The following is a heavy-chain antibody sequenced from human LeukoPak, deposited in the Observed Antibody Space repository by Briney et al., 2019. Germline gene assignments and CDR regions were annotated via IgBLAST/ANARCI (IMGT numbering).Heavy chain of an antibody. D-gene: IGHD3-22*01. Sequence: SETLSLTCTVSGGSISSYYWSWIRQPPGKGLEWIGYIYYSGSTNYNPSLKSRVTISVDTSKNQFSLKLSSVTAAGTAVYYCARHAPYYYDSSGYDYWGQGTLVTASS. V-gene: IGHV4-59*08. CDR1: GGSISSYY. CDR3: ARHAPYYYDSSGYDY. CDR2: IYYSGST. J-gene: IGHJ4*02.